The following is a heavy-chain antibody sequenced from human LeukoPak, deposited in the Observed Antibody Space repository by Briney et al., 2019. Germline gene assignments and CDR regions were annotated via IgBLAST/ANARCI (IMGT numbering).Heavy chain of an antibody. Sequence: GGSLRLSCAASGFTFSSYDMSWVRQAPGKGLEWVSSISGSGSTTYYADSVKGRFTISRDDAKNSLYVQMNSLRAEDTAFYYCAAAHLGGSYRSTYYNYYMDVWCKGTTVTVSS. D-gene: IGHD3-16*02. CDR1: GFTFSSYD. J-gene: IGHJ6*03. CDR2: ISGSGSTT. CDR3: AAAHLGGSYRSTYYNYYMDV. V-gene: IGHV3-23*01.